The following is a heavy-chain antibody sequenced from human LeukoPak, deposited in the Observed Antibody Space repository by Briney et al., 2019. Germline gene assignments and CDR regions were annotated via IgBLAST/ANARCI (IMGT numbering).Heavy chain of an antibody. V-gene: IGHV4-59*08. CDR3: ARRVVDVIAIDY. Sequence: SQTLSLTCTVSGGSISTYYWTWIRQPPGKGLEWIGYIYYSGSTNYDPSLKSRVTISVDTSKNQFSLKLSSVTAADTAVYYCARRVVDVIAIDYWGQGTLVTVSS. CDR1: GGSISTYY. CDR2: IYYSGST. D-gene: IGHD2-21*01. J-gene: IGHJ4*02.